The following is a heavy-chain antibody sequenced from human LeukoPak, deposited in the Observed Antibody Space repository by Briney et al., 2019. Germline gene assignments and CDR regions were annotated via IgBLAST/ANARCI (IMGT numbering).Heavy chain of an antibody. CDR1: GGSISSYY. CDR2: IYYSGST. V-gene: IGHV4-59*08. J-gene: IGHJ6*03. D-gene: IGHD5-18*01. Sequence: PSETLSLTCTVSGGSISSYYWSWIRQPPGKGLEWIGYIYYSGSTNYNPSLKSRVTISVDTSKNQFSLKLSSVTAADTAVYYCARHSSSYGHYYYYYMDVWGKGTTVTISS. CDR3: ARHSSSYGHYYYYYMDV.